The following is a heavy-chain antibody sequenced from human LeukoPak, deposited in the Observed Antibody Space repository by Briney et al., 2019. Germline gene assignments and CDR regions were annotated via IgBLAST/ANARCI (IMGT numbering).Heavy chain of an antibody. V-gene: IGHV3-7*01. Sequence: GGSLRLSCAASGFSFSSYWMTWVRQAPGKGLEWVARIDQRGSDKHYVDSVKGRFTVSRDNAKNSLYLQMNSLRAEDTAVYYCARDRLGYYYDSRELTWGQGTLVTVSS. J-gene: IGHJ5*02. CDR2: IDQRGSDK. CDR3: ARDRLGYYYDSRELT. CDR1: GFSFSSYW. D-gene: IGHD3-22*01.